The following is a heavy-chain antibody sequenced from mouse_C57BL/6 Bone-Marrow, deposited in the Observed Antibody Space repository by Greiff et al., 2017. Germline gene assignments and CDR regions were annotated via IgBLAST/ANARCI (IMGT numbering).Heavy chain of an antibody. CDR1: GYSITSGYY. Sequence: DVQLQESGPGLVKPSQSLSLTWSVTGYSITSGYYWNWIRQFPGNKLEWMGYISYDGSNNYNPSLKNRISITRDTSKNQFFLKLNSVTTEDTATYYCARGGLLLDYWGQGTTLTVSS. CDR2: ISYDGSN. CDR3: ARGGLLLDY. V-gene: IGHV3-6*01. J-gene: IGHJ2*01. D-gene: IGHD1-1*01.